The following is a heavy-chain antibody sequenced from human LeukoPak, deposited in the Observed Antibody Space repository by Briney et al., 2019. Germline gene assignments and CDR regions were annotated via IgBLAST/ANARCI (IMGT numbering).Heavy chain of an antibody. CDR3: AREDDSSGYYGIVGY. D-gene: IGHD3-22*01. V-gene: IGHV3-21*01. CDR2: ISSSSSYI. J-gene: IGHJ4*02. Sequence: PGGSLRLSCAASGFTFSSYRMNWVRQAPGKGLEWVSSISSSSSYIYYADSVKGRFTISRDKAKNSLYLQMNSLRAEDTAVYYCAREDDSSGYYGIVGYWGQGTLVTVSS. CDR1: GFTFSSYR.